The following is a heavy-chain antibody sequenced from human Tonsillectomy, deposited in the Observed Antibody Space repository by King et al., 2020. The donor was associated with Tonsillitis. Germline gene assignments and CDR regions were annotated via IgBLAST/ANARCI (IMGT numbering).Heavy chain of an antibody. D-gene: IGHD1-26*01. CDR3: ARTLSIVGATFDY. J-gene: IGHJ4*02. V-gene: IGHV1-2*04. CDR1: GYTFTGYY. CDR2: INPNSGGT. Sequence: VQLVESGAEVKKPGASVKVSCKASGYTFTGYYIHWVRQAPGQGLEWMGWINPNSGGTNYAQKFQGWVTMTRDTSISTAYMELSRLRSDDTAVYYCARTLSIVGATFDYWXQGTLVTVXS.